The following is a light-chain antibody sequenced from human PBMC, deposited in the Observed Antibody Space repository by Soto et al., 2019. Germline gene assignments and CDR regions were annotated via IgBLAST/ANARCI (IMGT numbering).Light chain of an antibody. CDR2: GAS. CDR3: QQYGRSPYT. Sequence: EIMLTQSPGTLSLSPGERVILSCRASQSVNNGFLAWYQQKAGQAPRLLIYGASSRATGIPDRFSGSGSGPDFTLTISRLEPEDFAVYYCQQYGRSPYTFGQGTKVEIK. CDR1: QSVNNGF. J-gene: IGKJ2*01. V-gene: IGKV3-20*01.